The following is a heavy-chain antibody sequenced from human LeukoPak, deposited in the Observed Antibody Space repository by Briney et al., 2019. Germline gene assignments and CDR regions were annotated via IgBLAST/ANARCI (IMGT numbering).Heavy chain of an antibody. V-gene: IGHV4-59*08. D-gene: IGHD2-2*01. CDR3: ARHSSYYYGMDV. CDR2: IFYSGST. Sequence: SETLSLTCAVSGGSMHTYYWSWIRQTPGKGLEWIGYIFYSGSTNYNPSLRSRGTISIDTSKNQFSLKLSSVTAADTAFYYCARHSSYYYGMDVWGQGTTVTVSS. J-gene: IGHJ6*02. CDR1: GGSMHTYY.